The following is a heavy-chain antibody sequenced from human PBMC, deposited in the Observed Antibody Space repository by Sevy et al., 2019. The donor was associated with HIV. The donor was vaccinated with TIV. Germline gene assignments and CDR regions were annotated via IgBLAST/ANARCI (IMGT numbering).Heavy chain of an antibody. CDR1: GGSISSYF. CDR3: ARDSTTRPRVLDY. CDR2: IYFTGNT. V-gene: IGHV4-59*01. J-gene: IGHJ4*02. Sequence: SETLSLTYSVSGGSISSYFWTWVRQSPGKGLEWIGNIYFTGNTDYSPSLKSLVTLSLDTSKSQFSLTLKSVTAADTAIYFCARDSTTRPRVLDYWGQGTLVTVSS. D-gene: IGHD1-1*01.